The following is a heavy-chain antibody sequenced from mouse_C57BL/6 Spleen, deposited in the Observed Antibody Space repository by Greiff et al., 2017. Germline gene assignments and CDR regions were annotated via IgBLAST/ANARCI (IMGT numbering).Heavy chain of an antibody. CDR1: GFTFSDYG. D-gene: IGHD1-1*01. CDR3: ARQGYGSSYDWYFDV. V-gene: IGHV5-17*01. J-gene: IGHJ1*03. Sequence: EVKLVESGGGLVKPGGSLKLSCAASGFTFSDYGMHWVRQAPEQGLEWVAYISSGSSTIYYADTVKGRFTISRDNAKNTLFLQMTSLRSEDTAMYYCARQGYGSSYDWYFDVWGTGTTVTVSS. CDR2: ISSGSSTI.